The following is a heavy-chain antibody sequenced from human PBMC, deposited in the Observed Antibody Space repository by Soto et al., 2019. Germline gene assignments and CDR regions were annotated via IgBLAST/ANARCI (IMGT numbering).Heavy chain of an antibody. Sequence: VKVSCKASGYPLTSYARGWGRRAPGQRLEWMGWINACNGNTKYSQKFQCRVTITRDTSASTAYMELSSLRSEDTAVYYCESSYYGSGYYYGMDVWGQGTTVTVSS. D-gene: IGHD3-10*01. J-gene: IGHJ6*02. CDR3: ESSYYGSGYYYGMDV. V-gene: IGHV1-3*01. CDR1: GYPLTSYA. CDR2: INACNGNT.